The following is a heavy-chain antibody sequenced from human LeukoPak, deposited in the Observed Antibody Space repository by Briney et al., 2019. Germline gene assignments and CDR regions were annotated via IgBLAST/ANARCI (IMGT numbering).Heavy chain of an antibody. J-gene: IGHJ4*02. D-gene: IGHD2-2*01. CDR2: IRYDGSNK. Sequence: PGGSLRLSCAAPGFTFSSYGMHWVRQAPGKGLEWVAFIRYDGSNKYYADSVKGRFTISRDNSKNTLYLQMNSLRAEDTAVYYCAKDGRYQLPADYWGQGTLVTVSS. CDR1: GFTFSSYG. CDR3: AKDGRYQLPADY. V-gene: IGHV3-30*02.